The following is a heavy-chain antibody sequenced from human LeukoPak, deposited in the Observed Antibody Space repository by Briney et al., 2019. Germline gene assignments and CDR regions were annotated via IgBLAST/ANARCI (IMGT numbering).Heavy chain of an antibody. D-gene: IGHD6-19*01. CDR3: AREKQWLVYYYYYYMDV. V-gene: IGHV4-34*01. Sequence: PSETLSLTCAVYGVSFSGYYWSWIRQPPGKGLEWIGEINHSGSTNYNPSLKSRVTISVDTSKNQFSLKLSSVTAADTAVYYCAREKQWLVYYYYYYMDVWGKGTTVTVSS. CDR1: GVSFSGYY. CDR2: INHSGST. J-gene: IGHJ6*03.